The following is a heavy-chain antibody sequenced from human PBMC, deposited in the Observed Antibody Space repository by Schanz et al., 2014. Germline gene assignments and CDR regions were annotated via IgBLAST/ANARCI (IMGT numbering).Heavy chain of an antibody. CDR2: INAYNGNT. CDR3: ARQAATGTRYFDY. V-gene: IGHV1-18*04. D-gene: IGHD6-13*01. Sequence: QVQLVQSGAEVKKPGASVKISCKASGYTFTDYYMYWVRQAPGQGLEWMGRINAYNGNTNSAQKFQGRVTMTTDTSTSTAYMELRSLRSDDTAVYYCARQAATGTRYFDYWGQGTLVTVSS. CDR1: GYTFTDYY. J-gene: IGHJ4*02.